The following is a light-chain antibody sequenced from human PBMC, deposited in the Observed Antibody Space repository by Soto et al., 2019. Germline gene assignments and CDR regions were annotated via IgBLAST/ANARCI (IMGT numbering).Light chain of an antibody. CDR3: QQYSTYPGT. CDR1: KHIRRF. CDR2: LSS. J-gene: IGKJ1*01. V-gene: IGKV1-5*03. Sequence: GDRVTIPCRASKHIRRFLPWYQHKSAEAPKLLVHLSSDLESEVPSRFSGSGSETEFTLTIISLQPDDFATYYCQQYSTYPGTFGQGTKVEIK.